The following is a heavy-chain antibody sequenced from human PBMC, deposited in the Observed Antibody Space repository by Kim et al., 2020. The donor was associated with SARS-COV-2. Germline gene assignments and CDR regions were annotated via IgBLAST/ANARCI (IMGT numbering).Heavy chain of an antibody. CDR1: GGSISSYY. J-gene: IGHJ6*02. D-gene: IGHD3-10*01. V-gene: IGHV4-59*01. CDR3: ARSGPGRRSGSLGMDV. CDR2: IYYSGST. Sequence: SETLSLTCTVSGGSISSYYWSWIRQPPGKGLEWIGYIYYSGSTNYNPSLKSRVTISVDTSKNQFSLKLSSVTAADTAVYYCARSGPGRRSGSLGMDVWGQGTTVTVSS.